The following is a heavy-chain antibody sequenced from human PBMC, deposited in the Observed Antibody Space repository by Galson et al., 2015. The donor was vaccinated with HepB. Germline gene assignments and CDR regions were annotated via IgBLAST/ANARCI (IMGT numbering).Heavy chain of an antibody. V-gene: IGHV1-69*13. CDR2: IIPIFGIA. Sequence: SVKVSCKASGGTFSSYAISWVRQAPGQGLEWMGGIIPIFGIANSTQKFQGRVTITADESTSTAYMELSSLRSEDTAVYYCARGPRSTGSYYNLFFAWSDPWGQGTLVTVSS. CDR1: GGTFSSYA. D-gene: IGHD3-10*01. CDR3: ARGPRSTGSYYNLFFAWSDP. J-gene: IGHJ5*02.